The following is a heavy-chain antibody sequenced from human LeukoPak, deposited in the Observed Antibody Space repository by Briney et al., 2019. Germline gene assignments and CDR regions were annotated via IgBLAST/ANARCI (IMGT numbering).Heavy chain of an antibody. CDR3: AREFNGSPDY. Sequence: PSETLSLTCAVYGGPFSGYSWSWIRQPPGKGLEWLGEIDPGGSTNYNPSLKSRVTISVDTSKNQLLLNLRSVTAADTAMYYCAREFNGSPDYLGQGTLVTVSS. CDR1: GGPFSGYS. D-gene: IGHD3-10*01. CDR2: IDPGGST. V-gene: IGHV4-34*01. J-gene: IGHJ4*02.